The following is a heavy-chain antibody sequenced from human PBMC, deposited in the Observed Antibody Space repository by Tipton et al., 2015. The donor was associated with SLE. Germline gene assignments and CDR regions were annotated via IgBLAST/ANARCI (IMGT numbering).Heavy chain of an antibody. CDR3: AREEGQWDAFDI. J-gene: IGHJ3*02. V-gene: IGHV4-59*02. CDR1: GGSVSGHY. CDR2: IYNIGST. D-gene: IGHD6-19*01. Sequence: GLVKPSETLSLTCSVSGGSVSGHYWSWIRQPPGKRLEWIGYIYNIGSTSSNPSLKSRLTLSIDPSKNQFSLKLSSVTAADTAVYYCAREEGQWDAFDIWGQGTMVTVSS.